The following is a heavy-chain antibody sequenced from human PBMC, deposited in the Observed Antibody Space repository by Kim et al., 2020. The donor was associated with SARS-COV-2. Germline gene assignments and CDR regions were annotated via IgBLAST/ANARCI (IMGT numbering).Heavy chain of an antibody. D-gene: IGHD3-22*01. CDR3: VKDRAHYYDSSGYSLFDY. V-gene: IGHV3-64D*06. Sequence: KGRFTISRDNSKNTLYLQMSSLRAEDTAVYYCVKDRAHYYDSSGYSLFDYWGQGTLVTVSS. J-gene: IGHJ4*02.